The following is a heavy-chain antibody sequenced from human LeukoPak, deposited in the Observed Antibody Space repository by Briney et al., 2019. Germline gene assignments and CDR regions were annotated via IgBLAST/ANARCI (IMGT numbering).Heavy chain of an antibody. J-gene: IGHJ5*02. CDR2: ISSSSSYI. CDR3: ARDLSPYYYDSSGYYRHWFDP. D-gene: IGHD3-22*01. Sequence: GGSLRLSCAASGFTFSSYSMNWVRQAPGKGLEWVSSISSSSSYIYYADSVKGRFTISRDNAKNSLHLQMNSLRAEDTAVYYCARDLSPYYYDSSGYYRHWFDPWGQGTLVTVSS. V-gene: IGHV3-21*01. CDR1: GFTFSSYS.